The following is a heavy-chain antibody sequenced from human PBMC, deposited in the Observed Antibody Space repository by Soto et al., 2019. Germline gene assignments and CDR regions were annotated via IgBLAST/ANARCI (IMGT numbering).Heavy chain of an antibody. CDR1: GGSISSGGYY. CDR2: IYYSGST. CDR3: ARDYPDNWFDP. V-gene: IGHV4-31*03. J-gene: IGHJ5*02. Sequence: SETLSLTCTVSGGSISSGGYYWSWIRQHPGKGLEWIGYIYYSGSTYYNPSLKSRVTISVDTSKNQFSLKLSSVTAADTAVYYCARDYPDNWFDPWGQGTLVTVSS.